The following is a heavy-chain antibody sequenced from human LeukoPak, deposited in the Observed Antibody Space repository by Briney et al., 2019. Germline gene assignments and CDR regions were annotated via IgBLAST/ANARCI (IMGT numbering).Heavy chain of an antibody. J-gene: IGHJ4*02. CDR3: ARVRYYDSSGTLDY. Sequence: GGSLRLSCAASGFTFSSYAMHWVRQAPGKGLEWVAVISYDGSNKYYADSVKVRFTISRDNSKNTLYLQMNSLRVEDTAVYYCARVRYYDSSGTLDYWGQGTLVTVSS. CDR2: ISYDGSNK. CDR1: GFTFSSYA. D-gene: IGHD3-22*01. V-gene: IGHV3-30*04.